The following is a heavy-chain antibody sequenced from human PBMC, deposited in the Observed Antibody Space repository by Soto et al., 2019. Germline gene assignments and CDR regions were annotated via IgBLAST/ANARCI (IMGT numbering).Heavy chain of an antibody. D-gene: IGHD6-19*01. V-gene: IGHV4-59*01. CDR1: GGSISGSY. Sequence: PSETLSLTCSVSGGSISGSYWSWIRQSPGKGLEWLGYVYYTGSTNYSPSLRSRVSISVDTSKNEFSLRLGSVTAADTAVYFCARSVAVPGAHIDYWGQGTQVTV. CDR2: VYYTGST. J-gene: IGHJ4*02. CDR3: ARSVAVPGAHIDY.